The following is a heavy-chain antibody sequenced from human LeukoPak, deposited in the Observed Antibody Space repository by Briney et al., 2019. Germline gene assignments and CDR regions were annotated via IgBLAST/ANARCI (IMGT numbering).Heavy chain of an antibody. CDR3: AGGRGSSGEFDY. D-gene: IGHD5-12*01. J-gene: IGHJ4*02. V-gene: IGHV3-11*04. CDR2: ITGSGNNI. CDR1: GFTFDDYG. Sequence: GGSLRLSCSASGFTFDDYGLSWVRQAPGKGLEWVSYITGSGNNIYYADSVKGRFTISRDNAKNSLYLQMNSLRAEDTAVFYCAGGRGSSGEFDYWGQGTLVTVSS.